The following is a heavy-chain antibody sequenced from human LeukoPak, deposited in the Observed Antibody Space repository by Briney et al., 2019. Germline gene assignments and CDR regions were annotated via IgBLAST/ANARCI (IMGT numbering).Heavy chain of an antibody. Sequence: ASVKVSCKASGGTFSSYAISWVRQAPGQGLEWMGGIIPIFGTANYAQKFQGRVTITADKSTSTAYMELSSLRSGDTAVYYCARGRVSSSDTFDYWGQGTLVTVSS. D-gene: IGHD6-6*01. CDR3: ARGRVSSSDTFDY. V-gene: IGHV1-69*06. CDR2: IIPIFGTA. J-gene: IGHJ4*02. CDR1: GGTFSSYA.